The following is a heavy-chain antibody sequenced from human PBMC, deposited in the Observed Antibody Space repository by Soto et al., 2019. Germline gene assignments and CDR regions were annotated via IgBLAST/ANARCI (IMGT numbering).Heavy chain of an antibody. CDR3: VRDLGIGGFADY. Sequence: EAQLVQSGGGLVQPGGSLRLYCAASGFTFSSYWMPWVRQAPGKGLVWVSRIKTDGSSTTYADSVKGRFTISRDNAKNTLYLQMNSLRAEDTDVYYSVRDLGIGGFADYWGQGTLVTVSS. CDR2: IKTDGSST. J-gene: IGHJ4*02. CDR1: GFTFSSYW. D-gene: IGHD2-15*01. V-gene: IGHV3-74*03.